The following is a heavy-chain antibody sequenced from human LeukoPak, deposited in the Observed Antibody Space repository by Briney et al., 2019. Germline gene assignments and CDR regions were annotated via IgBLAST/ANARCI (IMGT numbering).Heavy chain of an antibody. Sequence: GGSLRLSCAASGFTFSSYGMHWVRQAPGKGLEWVSFIRYDGSNKYYADSVKGRFTISRDNSKSTLYLQMNSLRAEDTAVYYCAKDRGVWCSTTSCYIFDYWGQGTLVTVSS. D-gene: IGHD2-2*01. CDR1: GFTFSSYG. J-gene: IGHJ4*02. CDR3: AKDRGVWCSTTSCYIFDY. CDR2: IRYDGSNK. V-gene: IGHV3-30*02.